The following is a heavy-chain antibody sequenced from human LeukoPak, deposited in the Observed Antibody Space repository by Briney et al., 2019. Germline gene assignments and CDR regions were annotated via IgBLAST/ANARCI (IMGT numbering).Heavy chain of an antibody. D-gene: IGHD6-13*01. Sequence: ASVKVSCKASGYTFTGYHMHWVRQTPGQGLEWMGWINPNSGGTNYAQKFQGRVTMTRDTSISTAYMELSRLRSDDTAVYYCARAQQLSPKYYFDYWGQGTLVTVSS. CDR1: GYTFTGYH. CDR2: INPNSGGT. V-gene: IGHV1-2*02. CDR3: ARAQQLSPKYYFDY. J-gene: IGHJ4*02.